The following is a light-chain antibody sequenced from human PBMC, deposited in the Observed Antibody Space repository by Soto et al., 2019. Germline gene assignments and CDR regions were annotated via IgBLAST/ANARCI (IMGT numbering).Light chain of an antibody. CDR1: QSVSSN. J-gene: IGKJ5*01. V-gene: IGKV3-15*01. Sequence: EIVMTQSPATLSVSPGEGATLSCRASQSVSSNLAWYQQKPGQAPRLLIYGASTRATGIPARFSGSGTGADFTLTISSLQSEDFAVYYCQQYNNWPITFGQGTRLEIK. CDR2: GAS. CDR3: QQYNNWPIT.